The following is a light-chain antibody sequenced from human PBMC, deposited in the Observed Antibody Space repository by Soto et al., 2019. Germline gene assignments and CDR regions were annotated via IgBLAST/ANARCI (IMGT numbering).Light chain of an antibody. Sequence: DIQSTQSHSALSASVGYRFAITGRTRQSISSRLAWYQQKPGKAPKLLIYDASSLESGVPSRFSGSGSGTEFTLTISSLQPDDFATYYCQQYNSYWTFGQGTKVDIK. J-gene: IGKJ1*01. V-gene: IGKV1-5*01. CDR2: DAS. CDR3: QQYNSYWT. CDR1: QSISSR.